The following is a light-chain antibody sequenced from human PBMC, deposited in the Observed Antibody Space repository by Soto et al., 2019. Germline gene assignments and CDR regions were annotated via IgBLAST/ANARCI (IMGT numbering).Light chain of an antibody. CDR2: DAS. V-gene: IGKV3-11*01. Sequence: TESPVTIAMTPGERAVHSCMASQSVCTSLAWYQHTPGQAPRLFIYDASKRAPGMPARFSGSGSGTDFTLTISSLEPEDFAVYYCQVRAGWPSFGEGTKV. CDR3: QVRAGWPS. J-gene: IGKJ1*01. CDR1: QSVCTS.